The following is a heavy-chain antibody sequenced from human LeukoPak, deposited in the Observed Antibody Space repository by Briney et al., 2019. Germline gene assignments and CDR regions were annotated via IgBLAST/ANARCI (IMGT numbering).Heavy chain of an antibody. CDR2: ISSNGGST. Sequence: GGSLRLSCAASGFTFSSYAMHWVRQAPGKGLEYVSAISSNGGSTYYANSVKGRFTVSRDNSKNTLYLQMGSLRAEDMAVYYCARDGQESSAFDIWGQGTMVTVSS. V-gene: IGHV3-64*01. D-gene: IGHD3-10*01. CDR3: ARDGQESSAFDI. J-gene: IGHJ3*02. CDR1: GFTFSSYA.